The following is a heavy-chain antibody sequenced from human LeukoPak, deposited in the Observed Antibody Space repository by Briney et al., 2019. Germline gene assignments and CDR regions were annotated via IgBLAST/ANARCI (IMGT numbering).Heavy chain of an antibody. Sequence: GSLRLSCAASGFTLSSYAMTWVRQAPGKGLEWVGRIKSKTDGETTDYAAPVKGRFAVSRDDSKNTLFLQMNSLSTEDTAVYYCTTDRIVSTALKFDYWGQGTLVAVSS. CDR2: IKSKTDGETT. V-gene: IGHV3-15*01. CDR1: GFTLSSYA. D-gene: IGHD5/OR15-5a*01. J-gene: IGHJ4*02. CDR3: TTDRIVSTALKFDY.